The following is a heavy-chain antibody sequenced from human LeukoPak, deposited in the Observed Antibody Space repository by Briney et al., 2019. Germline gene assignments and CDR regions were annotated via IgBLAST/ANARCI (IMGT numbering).Heavy chain of an antibody. D-gene: IGHD5-18*01. CDR1: GGSISSYY. J-gene: IGHJ4*02. V-gene: IGHV4-59*01. CDR3: ARAPGPYSSNDY. CDR2: IYYTGSI. Sequence: SETLSLTCTVSGGSISSYYWSWIRQPPGKGLEWIGYIYYTGSINYNPSLKSRVTIPVDTSKNQFSLKMTSVTAADTAVYYCARAPGPYSSNDYWGQGTLVTVSS.